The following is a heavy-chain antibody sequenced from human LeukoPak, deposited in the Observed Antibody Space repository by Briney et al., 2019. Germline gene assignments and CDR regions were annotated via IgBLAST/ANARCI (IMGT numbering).Heavy chain of an antibody. CDR1: GYTFTSYY. CDR2: INPNSGGT. D-gene: IGHD6-19*01. CDR3: ARSGVAVADLRFDP. Sequence: ASVKVSCKASGYTFTSYYMHWVRQAPGQGLEWMGWINPNSGGTNYAQKFQGWVTMTRDTSISTAYMELSRLRSDDTAVYYCARSGVAVADLRFDPWGQGTLVTVSS. V-gene: IGHV1-2*04. J-gene: IGHJ5*02.